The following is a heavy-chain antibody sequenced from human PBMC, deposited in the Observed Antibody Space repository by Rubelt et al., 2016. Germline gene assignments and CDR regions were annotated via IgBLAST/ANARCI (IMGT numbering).Heavy chain of an antibody. V-gene: IGHV4-34*02. CDR2: LNHSGGI. CDR3: ARGWVGSYQFYYYYGMDV. CDR1: GGSFSGYY. Sequence: QVQLQQWGAGLLKPSETLSLTCAVYGGSFSGYYWSWIRQPPWKGLEWIGELNHSGGISYNPSLKSRVTISVDTAKNQISLKVRSVTAADTAVYYCARGWVGSYQFYYYYGMDVWARGTTVTVSS. D-gene: IGHD1-26*01. J-gene: IGHJ6*02.